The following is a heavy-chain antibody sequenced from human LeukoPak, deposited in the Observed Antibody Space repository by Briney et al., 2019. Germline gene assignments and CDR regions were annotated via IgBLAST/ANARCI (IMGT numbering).Heavy chain of an antibody. V-gene: IGHV3-9*03. J-gene: IGHJ4*02. D-gene: IGHD2-15*01. CDR2: ISWNSGSI. CDR1: GFTFDDYA. Sequence: PGGSLRLSCAASGFTFDDYAMHWVRQAPGKGLEWVSGISWNSGSIDYADSVKGRFTISRDNAKNSLYLQMNSQRAEDMALYYCAKETIPYCSGGSCTMGYFDYWGQGTLVTVSS. CDR3: AKETIPYCSGGSCTMGYFDY.